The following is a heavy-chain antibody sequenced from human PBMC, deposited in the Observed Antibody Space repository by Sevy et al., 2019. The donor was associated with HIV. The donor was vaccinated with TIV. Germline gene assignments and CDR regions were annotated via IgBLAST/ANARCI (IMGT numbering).Heavy chain of an antibody. Sequence: GGSLRLSCVASGFTFSNYAMSWVRQAPGKGLEWVSYISGSDGTTFYADSVKGRFTISRDNAKNSLYLQMNSLRAEDTAMYYCARDHVKDGDFGDYYYYAMDVWGQGTTVTVSS. J-gene: IGHJ6*02. V-gene: IGHV3-11*01. CDR2: ISGSDGTT. CDR1: GFTFSNYA. D-gene: IGHD4-17*01. CDR3: ARDHVKDGDFGDYYYYAMDV.